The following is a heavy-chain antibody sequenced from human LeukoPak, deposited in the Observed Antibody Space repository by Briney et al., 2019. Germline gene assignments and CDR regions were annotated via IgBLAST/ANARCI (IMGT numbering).Heavy chain of an antibody. CDR1: VFIFSYYY. D-gene: IGHD3-22*01. CDR2: ISSSGSLI. J-gene: IGHJ4*02. V-gene: IGHV3-11*01. CDR3: AIHHSGLPFDY. Sequence: GWSVPLSCPASVFIFSYYYMHWIGQAAGKGLEGVAYISSSGSLIYYLDSVKGRFPISRDKANNSLYLQMNSRRAEDTVVYYCAIHHSGLPFDYWGQGTLVTVPS.